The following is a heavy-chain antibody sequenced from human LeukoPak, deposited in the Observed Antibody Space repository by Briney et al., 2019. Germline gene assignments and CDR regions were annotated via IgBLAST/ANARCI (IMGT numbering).Heavy chain of an antibody. Sequence: SETLSLTCTVSGGSISSSSYYWGWIRQPPGKGLEWIGSIYYSGSTYHNPSLKSRVTISVDTSKNQFSLKLSSVTAADTAVYYCARQGRVDDWDSDYWGQGILVTVSS. CDR3: ARQGRVDDWDSDY. J-gene: IGHJ4*02. CDR1: GGSISSSSYY. V-gene: IGHV4-39*01. CDR2: IYYSGST. D-gene: IGHD1-26*01.